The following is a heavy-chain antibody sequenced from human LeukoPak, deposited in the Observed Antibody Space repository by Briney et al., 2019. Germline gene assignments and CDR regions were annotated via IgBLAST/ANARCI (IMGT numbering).Heavy chain of an antibody. Sequence: SETLSLTCAVSGGSISTSNWWSWVRPPPGKGLEWIGEIHHIGSTNYNPSLKSRVTISVDKSKNQFSLKLNSVTAADTAVYYCARDQVGYDSSGYQYDGAFDIWGQGTMVTVSS. J-gene: IGHJ3*02. CDR2: IHHIGST. CDR3: ARDQVGYDSSGYQYDGAFDI. V-gene: IGHV4-4*02. CDR1: GGSISTSNW. D-gene: IGHD3-22*01.